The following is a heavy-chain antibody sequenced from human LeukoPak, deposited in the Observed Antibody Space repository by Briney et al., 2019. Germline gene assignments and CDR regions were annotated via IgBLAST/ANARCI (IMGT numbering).Heavy chain of an antibody. V-gene: IGHV3-21*01. Sequence: GGSLRLSCAASGFTFSSYSMNWVRQAPGKGLEWVSSISGSSSYIYYADSMKGRFTISRDNAKNSLYVQMKSLRAEDTAVYYCARQTVVAASFDYWGQGTLVTVSS. CDR2: ISGSSSYI. CDR1: GFTFSSYS. J-gene: IGHJ4*02. D-gene: IGHD2-15*01. CDR3: ARQTVVAASFDY.